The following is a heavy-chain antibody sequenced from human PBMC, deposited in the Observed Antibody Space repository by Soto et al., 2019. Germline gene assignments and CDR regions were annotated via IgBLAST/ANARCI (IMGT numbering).Heavy chain of an antibody. D-gene: IGHD4-17*01. V-gene: IGHV1-18*01. CDR1: GYTFTTYG. CDR2: ISAYSGNT. Sequence: QVQLVQSGAEVKKPGASVKVSCKASGYTFTTYGISWVRQAPGQGLEWVGRISAYSGNTKYAQKLQGTDTVTTDTSTSPAYPAVRCLRSDDTAVYYCARARYGDYWGQGTLVTTSS. J-gene: IGHJ4*02. CDR3: ARARYGDY.